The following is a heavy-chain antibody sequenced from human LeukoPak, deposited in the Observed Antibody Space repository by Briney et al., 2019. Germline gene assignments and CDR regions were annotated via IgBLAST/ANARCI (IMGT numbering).Heavy chain of an antibody. Sequence: TETLSLTCTVSGYSISSGYFWGWIRQPPGKGLEWIGVYHVGTTDYNPSLKSRVTISVDRSKNQMSLKLSSVTAADTAVYYCARCLGFLIGSSWYPDAFDIWGQGTMVTVSS. CDR2: VYHVGTT. CDR3: ARCLGFLIGSSWYPDAFDI. D-gene: IGHD6-13*01. CDR1: GYSISSGYF. V-gene: IGHV4-38-2*02. J-gene: IGHJ3*02.